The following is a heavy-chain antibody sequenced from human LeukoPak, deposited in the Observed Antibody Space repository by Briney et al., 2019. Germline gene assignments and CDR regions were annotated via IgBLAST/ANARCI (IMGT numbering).Heavy chain of an antibody. D-gene: IGHD3-3*01. CDR3: ASVLASDFWSGY. J-gene: IGHJ4*02. V-gene: IGHV1-2*02. CDR2: INPNSSGT. Sequence: ASVYVSCMPSGYTFTVYYMHWVRPPPGQGRGWMGWINPNSSGTNYAQKCQRRVTMTRDTSTSTAYMELSRLRSDDTAVYYCASVLASDFWSGYWGQGTLVTVSS. CDR1: GYTFTVYY.